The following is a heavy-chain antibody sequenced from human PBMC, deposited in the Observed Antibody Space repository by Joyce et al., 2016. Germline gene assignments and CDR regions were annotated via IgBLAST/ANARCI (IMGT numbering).Heavy chain of an antibody. Sequence: EVQLVQSGAVVKKPGESLRISCQGSGYSFTPNWIGWVRQMPGKGLEWMGIIYPGDSDTRYSPSFQGQVTISADWATRTAYLQGSSLKASDTGMYYCASRGADTSGYYFDSWGRGTLVTVSS. CDR1: GYSFTPNW. V-gene: IGHV5-51*01. CDR3: ASRGADTSGYYFDS. D-gene: IGHD3-22*01. CDR2: IYPGDSDT. J-gene: IGHJ4*02.